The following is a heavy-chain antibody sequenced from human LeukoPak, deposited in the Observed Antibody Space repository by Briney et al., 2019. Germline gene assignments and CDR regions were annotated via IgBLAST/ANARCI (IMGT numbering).Heavy chain of an antibody. V-gene: IGHV3-7*01. CDR3: ARDHGDSARLGAFDI. CDR1: GFTFSSYA. J-gene: IGHJ3*02. CDR2: IRGDGGER. Sequence: GGSLRLSCAASGFTFSSYAMSWVRQAPGKGPEWVANIRGDGGERYYVDSVRGRFTISRDNAANSLYLQINSLRGDDTAVYYCARDHGDSARLGAFDIWGQGTMVTVSS. D-gene: IGHD7-27*01.